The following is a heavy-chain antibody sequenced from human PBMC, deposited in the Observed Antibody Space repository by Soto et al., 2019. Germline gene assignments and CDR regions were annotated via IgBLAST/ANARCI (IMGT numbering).Heavy chain of an antibody. CDR2: INHSGST. V-gene: IGHV4-34*01. J-gene: IGHJ4*02. D-gene: IGHD2-8*02. CDR1: GGSFSGYC. Sequence: SETLSLTCAVYGGSFSGYCWTWIRQPPGTGLEWIGEINHSGSTNYNPSLKSRVTISVDTSKNQFSLKLTSVTAADTAVYHCARDKITGLFDYWGQGTLVTVSS. CDR3: ARDKITGLFDY.